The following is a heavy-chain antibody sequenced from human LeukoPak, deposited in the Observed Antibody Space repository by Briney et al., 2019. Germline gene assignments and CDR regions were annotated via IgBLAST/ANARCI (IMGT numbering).Heavy chain of an antibody. J-gene: IGHJ2*01. V-gene: IGHV4-59*01. CDR1: RGSISGYS. CDR2: IHYTGST. CDR3: ARDGXXSGYINYSFFDL. D-gene: IGHD3-3*01. Sequence: PSETLSLTCTVSRGSISGYSWSWIRQSPGKGLEWIGYIHYTGSTSYNPSLKRRVSISVERSLSLQLSSVTAAETGVYFCARDGXXSGYINYSFFDLWGRGTLVTVST.